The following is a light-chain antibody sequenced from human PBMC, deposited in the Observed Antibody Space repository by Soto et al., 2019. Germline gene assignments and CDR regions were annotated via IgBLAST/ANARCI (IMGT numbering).Light chain of an antibody. CDR2: NNN. J-gene: IGLJ1*01. CDR3: AAWDDSLKGYV. CDR1: SSNIGTNA. V-gene: IGLV1-44*01. Sequence: QSVLTQQPSASGTPGQRVTISCSGGSSNIGTNAVNWYQQRPGTAPKLLIYNNNQRTAGVPDRFSGSKSGDSASLAISGPQSEDEGDYYCAAWDDSLKGYVFGSGTKLTV.